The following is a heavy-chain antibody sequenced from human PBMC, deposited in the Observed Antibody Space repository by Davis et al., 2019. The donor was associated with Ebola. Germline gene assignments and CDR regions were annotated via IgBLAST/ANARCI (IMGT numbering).Heavy chain of an antibody. V-gene: IGHV4-59*01. D-gene: IGHD6-13*01. CDR2: IYSSGTT. Sequence: SETLSLTCAVYGGSFSGYYWSWIRQPPGKGLEWIGYIYSSGTTNYNPSLKSRVTISVDTSKNHFSLKLSSVTAADTAVYYCARDQQTMGQQLVPGAFDIWGQGTMVTVSS. CDR1: GGSFSGYY. J-gene: IGHJ3*02. CDR3: ARDQQTMGQQLVPGAFDI.